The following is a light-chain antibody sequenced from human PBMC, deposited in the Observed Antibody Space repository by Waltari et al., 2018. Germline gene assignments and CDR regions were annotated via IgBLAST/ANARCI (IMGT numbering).Light chain of an antibody. CDR1: SSNIEGNY. CDR3: EAGDNSLGGLVV. V-gene: IGLV1-47*01. J-gene: IGLJ2*01. CDR2: RNY. Sequence: QSVLTQPPSASGTPGQRVSISCSGSSSNIEGNYVYWYQLLPGRPPKLLTYRNYQRPSGVPARVSGAKSGTSAALAISGLRSEDEGDYFCEAGDNSLGGLVVFGGGTKLTVL.